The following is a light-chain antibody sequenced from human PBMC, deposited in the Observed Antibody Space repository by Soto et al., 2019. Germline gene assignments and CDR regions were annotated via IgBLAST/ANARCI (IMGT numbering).Light chain of an antibody. J-gene: IGKJ3*01. V-gene: IGKV4-1*01. CDR2: WAS. Sequence: DIVITQSPDSLAVSLGERATINCKSSQSVLYSSNNKNYLAWYQQKPGQPPKLLIYWASTRESGVPDRLSGSGSGTDFTLTISSLQAEDVAVYYCQQYYSTLFAFGPGTKVDIK. CDR3: QQYYSTLFA. CDR1: QSVLYSSNNKNY.